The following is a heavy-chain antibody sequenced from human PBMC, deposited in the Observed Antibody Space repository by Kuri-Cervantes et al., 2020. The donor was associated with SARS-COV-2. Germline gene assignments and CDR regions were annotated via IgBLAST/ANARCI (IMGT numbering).Heavy chain of an antibody. CDR3: AKNGEMATIDEYYFDY. V-gene: IGHV3-30*18. J-gene: IGHJ4*02. D-gene: IGHD5-24*01. CDR2: ISYDGSNK. Sequence: GESLKISCAASGFTFSSYGMHWVRQAPGKGLEWVAVISYDGSNKYYADSVKGRFTISRDNSKNTLYLQMNSLRAEDTAVYYCAKNGEMATIDEYYFDYWGQGTLVTVSS. CDR1: GFTFSSYG.